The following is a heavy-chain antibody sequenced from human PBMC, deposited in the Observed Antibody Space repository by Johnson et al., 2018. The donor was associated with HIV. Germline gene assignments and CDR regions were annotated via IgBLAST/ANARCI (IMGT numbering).Heavy chain of an antibody. CDR3: ARERISGNSGAGALDI. V-gene: IGHV3-23*04. J-gene: IGHJ3*02. CDR2: ISYSGSST. Sequence: VQLVESGGGLVQPGGSLRLSCAASGFSFDSHAINWVRQAPGKGLQWVSAISYSGSSTYYADSVKGRFTISRDNSRSTVYLHMINLRADDTALYYCARERISGNSGAGALDIWGQGTMVTVSS. D-gene: IGHD4-23*01. CDR1: GFSFDSHA.